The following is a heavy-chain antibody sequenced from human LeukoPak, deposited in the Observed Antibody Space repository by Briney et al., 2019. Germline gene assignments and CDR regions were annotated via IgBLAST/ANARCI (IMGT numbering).Heavy chain of an antibody. J-gene: IGHJ2*01. D-gene: IGHD6-13*01. V-gene: IGHV3-74*01. CDR2: INSDGSSP. CDR3: AKGYIIAGRQWYLDL. CDR1: GFTFSSYS. Sequence: PGGSLRLSCAASGFTFSSYSMNWVRRAPGKGLVWVSCINSDGSSPSYADSVKGRFIISRDNAKDSLYLQMNSLRAEDAAVYYCAKGYIIAGRQWYLDLWGRGTLVGVSS.